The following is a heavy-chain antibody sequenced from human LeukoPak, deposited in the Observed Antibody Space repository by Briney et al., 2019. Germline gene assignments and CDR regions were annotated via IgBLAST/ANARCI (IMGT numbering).Heavy chain of an antibody. CDR3: ARGQQWLVTPDYYYYMDV. CDR1: GFTFSRYW. V-gene: IGHV3-7*01. Sequence: GGSLRLSCAASGFTFSRYWMSWVRQAPGKGLEWVANIKQDGSEKYYVDSVKGRFTISRDNAKNSLFLQMNSLRAEDTAVYYCARGQQWLVTPDYYYYMDVWGKGTTVTISS. D-gene: IGHD6-19*01. J-gene: IGHJ6*03. CDR2: IKQDGSEK.